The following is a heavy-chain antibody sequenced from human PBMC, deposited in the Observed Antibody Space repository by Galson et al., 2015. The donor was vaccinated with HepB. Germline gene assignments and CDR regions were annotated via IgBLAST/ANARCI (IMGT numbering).Heavy chain of an antibody. J-gene: IGHJ5*02. CDR1: GYTFTTYD. CDR2: ISVYNGNT. CDR3: ARDVVPGYSDYELAWFDP. V-gene: IGHV1-18*01. D-gene: IGHD4-11*01. Sequence: SVKVSCKASGYTFTTYDISWLRQAPGQGLEWMGWISVYNGNTNYAQKFQGRVTMTTETATSTAYMELRSLRSDDTAMYYCARDVVPGYSDYELAWFDPWGQGTLVTVSS.